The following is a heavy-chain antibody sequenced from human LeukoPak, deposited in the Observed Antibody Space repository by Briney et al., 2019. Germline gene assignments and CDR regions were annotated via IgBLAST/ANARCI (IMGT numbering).Heavy chain of an antibody. V-gene: IGHV3-30*18. CDR2: ISYDGSNK. D-gene: IGHD6-19*01. Sequence: GGSLRLSCAASGFTFSSYGMHWVRQAPGKGLEWVAVISYDGSNKYYADSVKGRFTISRDNSKNTLYLQMNSLRAEDTAVYYCAKDVPPNPYSSGWYWGDTPENWFDPWGQGTLVTVSS. CDR3: AKDVPPNPYSSGWYWGDTPENWFDP. CDR1: GFTFSSYG. J-gene: IGHJ5*02.